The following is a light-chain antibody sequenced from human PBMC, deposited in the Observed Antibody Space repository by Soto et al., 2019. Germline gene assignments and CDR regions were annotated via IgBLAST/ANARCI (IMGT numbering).Light chain of an antibody. J-gene: IGKJ4*01. V-gene: IGKV3-15*01. CDR3: QPYNNRPLT. Sequence: EIVMTQSPATLSVSPGERATLSCRASQSVRNNLAWYQQKPGQAPRLLIYGASTRATGMPARFSGSGSGTEFTLTINSLQSEDSAIYYCQPYNNRPLTFGGGTKVEIK. CDR2: GAS. CDR1: QSVRNN.